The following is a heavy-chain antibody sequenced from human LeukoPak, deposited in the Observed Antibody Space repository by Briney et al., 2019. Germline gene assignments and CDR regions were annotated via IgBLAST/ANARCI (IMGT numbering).Heavy chain of an antibody. CDR1: GGSISSSSYY. CDR2: IYYSGST. V-gene: IGHV4-39*07. CDR3: AREGGPYRPLGY. Sequence: PSETLSLTCTVSGGSISSSSYYWGWIRQPPGKGLEWIGSIYYSGSTYYNPSLKSRVAISVDKSENHISLKLTSVTAADTAVYYCAREGGPYRPLGYSGQGTLVTVAS. J-gene: IGHJ4*02.